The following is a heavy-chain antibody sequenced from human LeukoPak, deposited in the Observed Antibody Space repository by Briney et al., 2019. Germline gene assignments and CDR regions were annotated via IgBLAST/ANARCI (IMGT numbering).Heavy chain of an antibody. D-gene: IGHD6-13*01. Sequence: SETLSLTCTVSGYSISSGYYWGWIRQSPGKGLEWIGSIYHSGNTYYNPSLKSRVTISVDTSKNQFSLKLSSVIAADTAVYYCARAYSSSWYFYWFDPWGQGTLVTVSS. CDR3: ARAYSSSWYFYWFDP. CDR1: GYSISSGYY. V-gene: IGHV4-38-2*02. J-gene: IGHJ5*02. CDR2: IYHSGNT.